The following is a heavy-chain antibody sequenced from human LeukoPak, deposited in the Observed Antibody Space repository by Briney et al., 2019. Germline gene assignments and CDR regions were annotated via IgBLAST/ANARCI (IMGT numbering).Heavy chain of an antibody. CDR2: INPNSGGT. CDR1: GYTFTGYY. D-gene: IGHD5-18*01. CDR3: ARVKGDTAMVSGYDI. J-gene: IGHJ3*02. V-gene: IGHV1-2*02. Sequence: ASVKVSCKASGYTFTGYYMHWVRQAPGQGLEWMGWINPNSGGTNYAQKFQGRVTITTDESTSTAYMELSSLRSEDTAVYYCARVKGDTAMVSGYDIWGQGTMVTVSS.